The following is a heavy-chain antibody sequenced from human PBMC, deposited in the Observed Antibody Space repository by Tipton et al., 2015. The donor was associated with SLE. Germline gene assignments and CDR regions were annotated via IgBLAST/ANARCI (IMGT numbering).Heavy chain of an antibody. CDR2: IKSKADGGTI. V-gene: IGHV3-15*01. CDR1: GFTSTNAW. D-gene: IGHD5-12*01. Sequence: SLRLSCTVSGFTSTNAWMSWVRQAPGKGLEWVGRIKSKADGGTIDYVAPVKGRFTMSRDDSKNTLYLQMNSLKTEDTAVYYCIPRGYSGYWGQGTLVTVSS. J-gene: IGHJ4*02. CDR3: IPRGYSGY.